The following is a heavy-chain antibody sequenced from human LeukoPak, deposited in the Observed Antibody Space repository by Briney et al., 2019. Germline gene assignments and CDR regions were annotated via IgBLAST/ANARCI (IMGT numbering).Heavy chain of an antibody. CDR2: ISYDGRQK. Sequence: QPGGSLRLSCAASGFTFSTYGMNWVRQAPGKGLEWVAVISYDGRQKYYADSVKGRFTISRDNSKDTVYLQMNSLRDEDSATYYCVRVFLESLTAGYFDHWGQGTLVTVSS. D-gene: IGHD3-3*01. CDR1: GFTFSTYG. V-gene: IGHV3-30*03. J-gene: IGHJ4*02. CDR3: VRVFLESLTAGYFDH.